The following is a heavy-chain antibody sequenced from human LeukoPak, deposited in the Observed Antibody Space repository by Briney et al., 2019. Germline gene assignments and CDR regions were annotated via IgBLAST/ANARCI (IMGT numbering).Heavy chain of an antibody. CDR2: ISSSSSYI. V-gene: IGHV3-21*01. CDR1: GFTFSSYS. D-gene: IGHD3-10*01. J-gene: IGHJ5*02. CDR3: ARDPVEWFGGDNWFDP. Sequence: GGSLRLSCAASGFTFSSYSMSWVRQAPGKGLEWVSSISSSSSYIYYADSVKGRFTISRDNAKNSLYLQMNSLRAEDTAVYYCARDPVEWFGGDNWFDPWGQGTLVTVSS.